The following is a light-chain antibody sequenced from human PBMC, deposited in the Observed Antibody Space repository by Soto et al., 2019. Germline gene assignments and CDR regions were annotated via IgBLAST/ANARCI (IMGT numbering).Light chain of an antibody. J-gene: IGKJ1*01. CDR3: QQSYSTPA. CDR2: AAS. V-gene: IGKV1-39*01. CDR1: QSISSY. Sequence: DIQMTQSPSSLSASVGDRVTITCRASQSISSYLNWYQQKPGKAPKLLIYAASSLQSGVPSRFSGSGSGTDFTITISSLQPEDFATYCGQQSYSTPAFGQGTKVEIK.